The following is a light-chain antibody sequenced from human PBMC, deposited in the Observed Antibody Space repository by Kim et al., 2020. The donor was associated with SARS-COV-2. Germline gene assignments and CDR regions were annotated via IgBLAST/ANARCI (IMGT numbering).Light chain of an antibody. CDR1: RTMSSNF. CDR2: AAS. Sequence: EIVLTQSPGTLSLSPGERATLSCRASRTMSSNFLAWYQQKPGQAPRLLIYAASKRATGIPDRFSGSGSGTDFTLTISRLDPEDFAVYYCQQSGNARWTFGQGTKVDIK. CDR3: QQSGNARWT. J-gene: IGKJ1*01. V-gene: IGKV3-20*01.